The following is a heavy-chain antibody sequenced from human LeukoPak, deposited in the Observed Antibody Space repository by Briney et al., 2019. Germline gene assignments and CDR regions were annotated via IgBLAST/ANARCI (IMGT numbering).Heavy chain of an antibody. CDR1: GFTFSSYS. V-gene: IGHV3-21*01. CDR2: ISSSSSSYI. D-gene: IGHD2-15*01. Sequence: GGSLRLSCAASGFTFSSYSMNWVRQAPGKGLEWVSSISSSSSSYIYYADSVKGRFTSTRDNAKDSLYLQMNSLRAEDTAVYYCAREVVSMGVDYWGQGTLVTVSS. J-gene: IGHJ4*02. CDR3: AREVVSMGVDY.